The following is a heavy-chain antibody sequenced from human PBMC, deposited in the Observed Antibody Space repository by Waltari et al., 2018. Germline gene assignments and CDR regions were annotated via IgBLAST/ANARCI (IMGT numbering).Heavy chain of an antibody. V-gene: IGHV3-21*02. Sequence: EVQLVESGGGLVKPGGSLRLSCAASGFTFSSHAMTWVRQTPGKGPEWVSSISSGSSYIYYADSVKGRFTISRDNTKNSLYLHIHSLRVEDTAVYYCAVFDSSRVAWGHGTLVTVSS. J-gene: IGHJ5*01. CDR2: ISSGSSYI. D-gene: IGHD3-10*02. CDR1: GFTFSSHA. CDR3: AVFDSSRVA.